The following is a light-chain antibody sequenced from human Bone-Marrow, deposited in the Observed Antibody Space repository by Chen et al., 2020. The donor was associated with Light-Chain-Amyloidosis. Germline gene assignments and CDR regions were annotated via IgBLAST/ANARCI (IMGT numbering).Light chain of an antibody. J-gene: IGLJ1*01. CDR1: SSDVGGDNH. V-gene: IGLV2-14*01. CDR2: EVT. Sequence: QSALTQPASVSGSPGQSLTISCTGTSSDVGGDNHVSWYQQHPDKAPKLMIYEVTSRPSWFPARCSRSKSDNTASLTISGLQTEDEADYICSSYTITNTLVFRSGTSVT. CDR3: SSYTITNTLV.